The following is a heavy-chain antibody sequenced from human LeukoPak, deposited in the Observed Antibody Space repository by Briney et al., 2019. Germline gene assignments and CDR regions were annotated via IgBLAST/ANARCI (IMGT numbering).Heavy chain of an antibody. Sequence: PSETLSLTCTVSGGSINSYYWTWLRQSPGKGLEWIGYVFHSGSTNYNPSLKNRVTITIDTSKNQFSLELTSMTAADTAIYYCARDGGTGSYYVYFDSWGQGTPVTVSS. D-gene: IGHD3-10*01. V-gene: IGHV4-59*01. CDR3: ARDGGTGSYYVYFDS. CDR2: VFHSGST. CDR1: GGSINSYY. J-gene: IGHJ4*02.